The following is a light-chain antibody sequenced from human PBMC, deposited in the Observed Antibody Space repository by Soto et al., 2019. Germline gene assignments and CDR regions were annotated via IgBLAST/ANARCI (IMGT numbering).Light chain of an antibody. Sequence: QSALTQPASVSGSPGQSITISCTGTSSDVGGYNYVSWYQQHPGKAPKLMIYDVSNRPSGVSIRFSGSKSGNTASLTISGLQAEDEADYYCSSYTRSSTLRVFGGGTKLTVL. CDR3: SSYTRSSTLRV. J-gene: IGLJ2*01. CDR2: DVS. CDR1: SSDVGGYNY. V-gene: IGLV2-14*01.